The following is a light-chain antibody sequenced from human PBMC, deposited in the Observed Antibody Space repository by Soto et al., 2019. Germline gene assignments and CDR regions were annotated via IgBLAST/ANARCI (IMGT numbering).Light chain of an antibody. CDR2: EGN. CDR1: SSDVGSYNF. J-gene: IGLJ3*02. CDR3: MSYIDSTSTHWV. V-gene: IGLV2-14*02. Sequence: QSALTQPASVSGSPGQSITISCTGTSSDVGSYNFVSWYQQHPGKAPKLMIYEGNKRPSGVSNRFSGSKSGNTASLTISGLQAEDEADYYCMSYIDSTSTHWVLGGGTKLTVL.